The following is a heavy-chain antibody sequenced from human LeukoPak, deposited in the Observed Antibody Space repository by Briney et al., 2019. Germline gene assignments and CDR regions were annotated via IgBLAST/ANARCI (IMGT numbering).Heavy chain of an antibody. CDR1: GFTFSKAW. Sequence: GGSLRLSCAASGFTFSKAWMSWVREAPGKGLEWVGRIKSKTDGGTTDYAAPVKGRFTISRDDSKNTLYLQMNSLKTEDTAVYYCTTASSSWYSRDYWGQGTLVTVSS. D-gene: IGHD6-13*01. CDR3: TTASSSWYSRDY. V-gene: IGHV3-15*01. J-gene: IGHJ4*02. CDR2: IKSKTDGGTT.